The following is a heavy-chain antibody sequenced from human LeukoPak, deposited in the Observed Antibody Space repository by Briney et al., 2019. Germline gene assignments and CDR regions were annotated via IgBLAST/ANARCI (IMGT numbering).Heavy chain of an antibody. D-gene: IGHD4-23*01. Sequence: GGSLRLSCAASGFTVSSNYMSWVRQAPGKGLEWVAVIYSGGSTYYADSVKGRFTISRDNSKNTLYLQMNSLRAEDTAVYYCAREGYGGNSGRDYWGQGTLVTVSS. J-gene: IGHJ4*02. CDR2: IYSGGST. CDR1: GFTVSSNY. V-gene: IGHV3-53*01. CDR3: AREGYGGNSGRDY.